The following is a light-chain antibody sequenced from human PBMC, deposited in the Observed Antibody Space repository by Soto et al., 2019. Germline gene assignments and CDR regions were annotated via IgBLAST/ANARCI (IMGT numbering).Light chain of an antibody. Sequence: EVGLTLYKETLSLSPGERATIACRASQSVASLHLAWYQQKPGQAPRLLIFGASSRATGIPDKFSGSGSGTDFTLTISILEPDDVAGYYCQLYGSSSWTFGQGTNVDIK. CDR2: GAS. J-gene: IGKJ1*01. CDR1: QSVASLH. CDR3: QLYGSSSWT. V-gene: IGKV3-20*01.